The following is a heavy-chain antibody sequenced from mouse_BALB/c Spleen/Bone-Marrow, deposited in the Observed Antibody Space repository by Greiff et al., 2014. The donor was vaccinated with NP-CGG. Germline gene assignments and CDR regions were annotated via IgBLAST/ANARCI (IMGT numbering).Heavy chain of an antibody. CDR2: INSNGGST. CDR1: GFTFSSYG. V-gene: IGHV5-6-3*01. CDR3: ARGNYGNYVDYFDC. D-gene: IGHD2-1*01. J-gene: IGHJ2*01. Sequence: EVKVEESGGGLVQPGGSLKLSCAASGFTFSSYGMSWVRQTPDKRLELVASINSNGGSTYYPDSVKGRFTISRDNAKNTLSLQMSSLKSEDTAMYYCARGNYGNYVDYFDCWGQGTTLTVSS.